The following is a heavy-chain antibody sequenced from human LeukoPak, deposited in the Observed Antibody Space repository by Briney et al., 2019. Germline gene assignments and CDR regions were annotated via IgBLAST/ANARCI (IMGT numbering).Heavy chain of an antibody. V-gene: IGHV4-59*08. J-gene: IGHJ1*01. Sequence: SETLSLTCTVSGGSISNYYWSWIRQPPGKGLEWIGYIYYSGSTNYNPSPKSRVTISVDTSKDQFSLTLSSVNAADTAMYYCARHRSPLESFHHWGQGPLVPVSS. CDR3: ARHRSPLESFHH. D-gene: IGHD3-3*01. CDR2: IYYSGST. CDR1: GGSISNYY.